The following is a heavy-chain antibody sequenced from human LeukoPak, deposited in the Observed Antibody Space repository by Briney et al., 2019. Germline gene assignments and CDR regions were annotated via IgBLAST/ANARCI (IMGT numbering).Heavy chain of an antibody. D-gene: IGHD1-1*01. V-gene: IGHV3-53*01. J-gene: IGHJ4*02. CDR2: IYSGGDT. Sequence: GGSLRLSCAASGFIVRNNYMNWVRQAPGEGLEWVSVIYSGGDTYYADSVKGRFTISRDNSKNMLYLQMNSLRAEDTAVYYCAREERYYFNYWGQGTLVTVSS. CDR1: GFIVRNNY. CDR3: AREERYYFNY.